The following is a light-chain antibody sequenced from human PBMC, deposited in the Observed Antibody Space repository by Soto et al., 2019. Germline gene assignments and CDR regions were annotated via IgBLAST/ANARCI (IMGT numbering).Light chain of an antibody. Sequence: QSVLTQPPSVSAAPGQKVTISCSGSSSNIGGNSVAWYHQLPGTAPKLLIYDDNKQPSGIPDRFSGAKSGTSATLGITGFQTGDEADYYCGSWDSSLSAYVFGTGTKVTVL. J-gene: IGLJ1*01. V-gene: IGLV1-51*01. CDR2: DDN. CDR3: GSWDSSLSAYV. CDR1: SSNIGGNS.